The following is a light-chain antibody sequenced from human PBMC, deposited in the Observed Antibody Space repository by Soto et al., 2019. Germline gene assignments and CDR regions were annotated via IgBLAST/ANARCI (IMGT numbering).Light chain of an antibody. CDR1: SSDVGGYNY. Sequence: QSVLTQPASVSGSPGQSITISCTGTSSDVGGYNYVSWYQQHPGKAPKLMIYDVSNRPSGVSNRFSGSKSGNTASLTISGLQAEDEADYSCSSYTSRSSSTYVFGTGTKLTVL. CDR3: SSYTSRSSSTYV. J-gene: IGLJ1*01. CDR2: DVS. V-gene: IGLV2-14*01.